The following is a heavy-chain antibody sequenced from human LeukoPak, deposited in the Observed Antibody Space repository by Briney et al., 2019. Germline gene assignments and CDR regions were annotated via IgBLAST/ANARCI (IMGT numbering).Heavy chain of an antibody. CDR1: GFTIDAYA. V-gene: IGHV3-43*02. D-gene: IGHD2/OR15-2a*01. CDR2: INADGGRT. CDR3: ATWAFYHGLDV. J-gene: IGHJ6*02. Sequence: PGGALTLSCAASGFTIDAYAMHWVRQPPGKGLEGVSLINADGGRTYYADSVKGRFTISRDNSKNSLYLQMNSLRTEDTALYYCATWAFYHGLDVWGQGTTVTVPS.